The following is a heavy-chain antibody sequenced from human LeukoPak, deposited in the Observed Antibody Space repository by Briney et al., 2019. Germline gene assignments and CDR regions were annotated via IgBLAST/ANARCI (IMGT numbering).Heavy chain of an antibody. CDR3: ATMGILTGYCSGGSCYSGNY. J-gene: IGHJ4*02. V-gene: IGHV4-39*01. CDR1: GGSISSSSYY. Sequence: SETLSLTCTVSGGSISSSSYYWGWIRQPPGKGLEWIASIYYSGSTYYSPSLKSRVTITVDTSGNQFSLKLSSVTAADTCVYYCATMGILTGYCSGGSCYSGNYWGQGTLVTVSS. CDR2: IYYSGST. D-gene: IGHD2-15*01.